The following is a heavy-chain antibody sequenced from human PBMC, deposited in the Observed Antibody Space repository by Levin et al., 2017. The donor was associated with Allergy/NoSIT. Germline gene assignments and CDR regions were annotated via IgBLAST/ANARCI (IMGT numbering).Heavy chain of an antibody. CDR2: ISGSGDST. J-gene: IGHJ4*02. V-gene: IGHV3-23*01. D-gene: IGHD3-16*01. Sequence: GGSLRLSCAASGFTFSRYAMNWVRQAPGKGLEWVSLISGSGDSTYYADSVQGRFTISRDNSKNTLSLQMNSLRAGDTAVYYCARDRLTITFGGASAQPSCLEFWGQGSLVTVS. CDR3: ARDRLTITFGGASAQPSCLEF. CDR1: GFTFSRYA.